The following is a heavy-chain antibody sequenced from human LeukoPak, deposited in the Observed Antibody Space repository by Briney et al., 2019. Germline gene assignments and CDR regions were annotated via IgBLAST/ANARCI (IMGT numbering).Heavy chain of an antibody. CDR1: GGTFSSYA. V-gene: IGHV1-69*05. CDR2: IIPIFGTA. D-gene: IGHD4-17*01. J-gene: IGHJ4*02. Sequence: SVKVSCKASGGTFSSYAISWVRQAPGQGLEWMGGIIPIFGTANYAQKFQGRVTITTDESTSTAYMELSSLRSEDTAVYYCARDRVDYGDYLYYFDYWGQGTLVTVSS. CDR3: ARDRVDYGDYLYYFDY.